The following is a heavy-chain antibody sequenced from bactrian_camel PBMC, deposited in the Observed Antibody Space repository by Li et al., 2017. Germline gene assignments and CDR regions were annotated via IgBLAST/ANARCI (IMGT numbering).Heavy chain of an antibody. CDR1: GFVFLRCR. V-gene: IGHV3S53*01. Sequence: HVQLVESGGGYVQAGVSLGLSCLASGFVFLRCRMSWYRQPPGKERELVSSLADDGTTTYLDSVKGRFTISQDSAKDTHYLQMNNLQVEDTATYYCAAVSTGPCLSVIAREPRRGDFQYWGQGTQVTVS. J-gene: IGHJ4*01. CDR3: AAVSTGPCLSVIAREPRRGDFQY. CDR2: LADDGTT. D-gene: IGHD3*01.